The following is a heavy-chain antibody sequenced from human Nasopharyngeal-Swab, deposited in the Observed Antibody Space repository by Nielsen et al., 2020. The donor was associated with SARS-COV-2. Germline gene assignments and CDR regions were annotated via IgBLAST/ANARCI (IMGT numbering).Heavy chain of an antibody. CDR2: IYSGGST. V-gene: IGHV3-53*01. D-gene: IGHD3-22*01. J-gene: IGHJ4*02. CDR1: GFTVSSNY. Sequence: GESLKISCAASGFTVSSNYMSWVRQAPGKGLEWVSVIYSGGSTYYADSVKGRFTITRDNSKNTLYLQMNSLRAEDTAVYYCAKDFESSGYYFGYWGQGTLVTVSS. CDR3: AKDFESSGYYFGY.